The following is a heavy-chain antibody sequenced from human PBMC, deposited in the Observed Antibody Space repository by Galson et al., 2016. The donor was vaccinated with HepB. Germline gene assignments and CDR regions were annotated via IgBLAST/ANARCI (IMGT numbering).Heavy chain of an antibody. J-gene: IGHJ3*02. CDR1: GFTLDHYA. V-gene: IGHV3-9*01. CDR3: AKDSGAYYYDSSGYRRNAFKI. Sequence: SLRLSCAASGFTLDHYAMHWVRQAPGKGLEWVSGISWNSGSIGYADSVKGRFTISRDNAKNSLYLQMNSLRAGDTALYYCAKDSGAYYYDSSGYRRNAFKIGGKGTMVTVSS. CDR2: ISWNSGSI. D-gene: IGHD3-22*01.